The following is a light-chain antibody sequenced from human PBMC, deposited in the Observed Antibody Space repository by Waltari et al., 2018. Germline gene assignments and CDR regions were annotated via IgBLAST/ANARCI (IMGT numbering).Light chain of an antibody. CDR2: QDS. CDR1: KLGDKY. CDR3: QAWDSSTAPCV. Sequence: SYELTQPPSVSVSPGQTASITCSGDKLGDKYACWYQQKPGQSPVLVIYQDSKRPSGSPGRFSGSNSGNTATLTISGTQAMDEADYYCQAWDSSTAPCVFGGGTKLTVL. V-gene: IGLV3-1*01. J-gene: IGLJ2*01.